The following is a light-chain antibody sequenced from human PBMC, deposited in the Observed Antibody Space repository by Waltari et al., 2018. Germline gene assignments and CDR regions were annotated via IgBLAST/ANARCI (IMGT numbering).Light chain of an antibody. J-gene: IGKJ1*01. CDR3: QQYNSYST. CDR1: QSISSW. V-gene: IGKV1-5*03. Sequence: DIQITQSPSPLSASVGDKITIPCRASQSISSWLALYQEKPGKAPKLLIYKASTLETGVPSRFSGSGSGTEFTLTISSLQPDDFATYYCQQYNSYSTFGQGTKVEIK. CDR2: KAS.